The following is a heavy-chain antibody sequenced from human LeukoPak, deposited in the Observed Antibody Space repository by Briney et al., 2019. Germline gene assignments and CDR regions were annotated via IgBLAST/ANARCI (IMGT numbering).Heavy chain of an antibody. CDR3: ANDDYYDSSGQLDAFDI. Sequence: PGGSLRLSCAASGFTFSSYAMSWVRQAPGKGLEWISGISGSGGSTYYADPVKGRFTISRDNSKNTLYLQMNSLRVEDTAVYYSANDDYYDSSGQLDAFDIWGQGTMVTVSS. CDR2: ISGSGGST. J-gene: IGHJ3*02. D-gene: IGHD3-22*01. V-gene: IGHV3-23*01. CDR1: GFTFSSYA.